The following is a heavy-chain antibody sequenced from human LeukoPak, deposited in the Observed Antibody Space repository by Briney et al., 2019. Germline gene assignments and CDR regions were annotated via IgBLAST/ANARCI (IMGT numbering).Heavy chain of an antibody. J-gene: IGHJ4*02. CDR3: ARDSPDYYDSSGYYGPGGAYFDY. V-gene: IGHV1-18*01. D-gene: IGHD3-22*01. CDR2: ISGYNGNT. CDR1: GCTFTSYG. Sequence: VASVTVSCKASGCTFTSYGFSWVRQAPGQGPEWMGWISGYNGNTNYAQKLQGRVTMTTDTSTSTAYMELRSLRSDDTAVYYCARDSPDYYDSSGYYGPGGAYFDYWGQGTLVTVSS.